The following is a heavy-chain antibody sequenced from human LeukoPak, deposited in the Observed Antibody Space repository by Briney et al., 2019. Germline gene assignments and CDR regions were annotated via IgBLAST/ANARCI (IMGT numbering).Heavy chain of an antibody. CDR1: GGSISSYY. CDR2: IYYSGST. J-gene: IGHJ6*02. D-gene: IGHD6-13*01. V-gene: IGHV4-59*08. Sequence: SETLSLTCTVSGGSISSYYWSWIRQPPGKGLEWIGYIYYSGSTNYNPSLKSRVTISEDTSKKKFSLKVGSVTAADTAVYYCARLGEVSSSWGQYGMDVWGQGTTVTVSS. CDR3: ARLGEVSSSWGQYGMDV.